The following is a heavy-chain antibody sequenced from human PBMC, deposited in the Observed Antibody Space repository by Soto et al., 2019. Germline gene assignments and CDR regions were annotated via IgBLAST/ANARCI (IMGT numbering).Heavy chain of an antibody. D-gene: IGHD3-16*02. Sequence: SETLSLTCAVSGGSISSGGYSWSWIRQPPGKGLEWIGYIYHSGSTYYNPSLKSRVTISVDRSKNQFSLKLSSVTAADTAVYYCARGSDYDYVWVSYRSTNYYLDNWGQGTLVTVSS. CDR3: ARGSDYDYVWVSYRSTNYYLDN. CDR2: IYHSGST. J-gene: IGHJ4*02. V-gene: IGHV4-30-2*01. CDR1: GGSISSGGYS.